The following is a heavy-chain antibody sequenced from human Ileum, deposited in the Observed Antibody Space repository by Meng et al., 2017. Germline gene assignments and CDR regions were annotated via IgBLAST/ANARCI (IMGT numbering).Heavy chain of an antibody. CDR1: GGSFGGYY. J-gene: IGHJ5*02. V-gene: IGHV4-34*01. Sequence: VQHQQGDPGLLEPSRPLSPPSAVYGGSFGGYYGSWSRQPPGKGLEWIGEINHSGSTNSTPSLKSRVTISVDTSKNQFSLKLSSVTAADTAVYYCARGRGLIWFGEWFDPWGQGTLVTVSS. CDR2: INHSGST. D-gene: IGHD3-10*01. CDR3: ARGRGLIWFGEWFDP.